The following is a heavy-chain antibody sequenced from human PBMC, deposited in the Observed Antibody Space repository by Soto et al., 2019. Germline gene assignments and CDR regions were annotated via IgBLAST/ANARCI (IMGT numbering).Heavy chain of an antibody. CDR2: IYSGGSS. D-gene: IGHD3-10*01. J-gene: IGHJ5*02. Sequence: GGSLRLSCTTSGFPVSSSHMTWVRQAPGKGLEWVSVIYSGGSSYYAVSVQGRFTISRDNSKNTVYLQMNSLRGEDTAMYYCARLGPYGSESYSFRYNWFDPWGQGTLVTVSS. V-gene: IGHV3-53*01. CDR1: GFPVSSSH. CDR3: ARLGPYGSESYSFRYNWFDP.